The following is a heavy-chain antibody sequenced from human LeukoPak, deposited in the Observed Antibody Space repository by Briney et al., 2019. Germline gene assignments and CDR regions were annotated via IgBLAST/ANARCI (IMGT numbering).Heavy chain of an antibody. CDR3: ARGRYNYYDSSGYYIFDY. CDR2: INPNSGGT. CDR1: GYTFIGYY. Sequence: ASVKVSCKASGYTFIGYYMHWVRQAPGQGLEWMGWINPNSGGTNYAQKFQGRVTMTRDTSISTAYMELSRLRSDDTAVYYCARGRYNYYDSSGYYIFDYWGQGTLVTVSS. J-gene: IGHJ4*02. V-gene: IGHV1-2*02. D-gene: IGHD3-22*01.